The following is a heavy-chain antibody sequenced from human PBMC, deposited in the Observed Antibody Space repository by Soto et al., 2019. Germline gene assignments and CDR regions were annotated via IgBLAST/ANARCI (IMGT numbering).Heavy chain of an antibody. CDR1: GFTFDDYA. D-gene: IGHD4-17*01. CDR2: ISWNSGSI. CDR3: AKAAGHYISGGANDY. V-gene: IGHV3-9*01. J-gene: IGHJ4*02. Sequence: EVQLVESGGGLVQPGRSLRLSCAASGFTFDDYAMHWVRQVPGKGLEWVSGISWNSGSIDYADSVKGRFTISRDNAKNPLYLKMNSLRAEETAWYYCAKAAGHYISGGANDYWAKEPLVPSPQ.